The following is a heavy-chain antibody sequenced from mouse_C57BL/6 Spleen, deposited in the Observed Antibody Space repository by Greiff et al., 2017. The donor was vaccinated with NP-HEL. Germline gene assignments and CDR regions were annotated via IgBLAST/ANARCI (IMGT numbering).Heavy chain of an antibody. V-gene: IGHV5-17*01. CDR2: ISSGSSTI. Sequence: EVKLVESGGGLVKPGGSLKLSCAASGFTFSDYGMHWVRQAPEKGLEWVAYISSGSSTIYYADTVKGRFTISRDNAKNTLFLQMTSLRSEDTAMYDCARGWGDYFDYWGQGTTLTVSS. CDR1: GFTFSDYG. J-gene: IGHJ2*01. CDR3: ARGWGDYFDY. D-gene: IGHD1-1*02.